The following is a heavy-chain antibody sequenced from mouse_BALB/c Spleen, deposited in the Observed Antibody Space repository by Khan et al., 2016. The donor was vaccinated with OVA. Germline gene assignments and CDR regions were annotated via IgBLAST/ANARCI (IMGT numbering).Heavy chain of an antibody. CDR2: ISDGGSYT. D-gene: IGHD2-13*01. Sequence: EVELVESGGGLVKPGGSLKLSCAASGFTFSDYYMYWVRQSPEKRLEWVATISDGGSYTYFPDSVKGRFTISSDDVKNNLYLQMNSLKSEDTAMYYCARGYYGDPFAYWGQGTLVTVSA. J-gene: IGHJ3*01. CDR1: GFTFSDYY. CDR3: ARGYYGDPFAY. V-gene: IGHV5-4*02.